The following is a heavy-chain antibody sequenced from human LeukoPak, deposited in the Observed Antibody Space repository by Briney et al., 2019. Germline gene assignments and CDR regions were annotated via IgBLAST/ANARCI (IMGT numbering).Heavy chain of an antibody. Sequence: GSSVKVSCKASGGTFSSYAISWVRQAPGQGLEWMGRIFPILGIANYAQKFQGRVTITADKSTSTAYMELSSLRSEDTAVYYCARNYGSGSPLNWFDPWGQGTLVTVSS. CDR3: ARNYGSGSPLNWFDP. CDR2: IFPILGIA. V-gene: IGHV1-69*04. J-gene: IGHJ5*02. CDR1: GGTFSSYA. D-gene: IGHD3-10*01.